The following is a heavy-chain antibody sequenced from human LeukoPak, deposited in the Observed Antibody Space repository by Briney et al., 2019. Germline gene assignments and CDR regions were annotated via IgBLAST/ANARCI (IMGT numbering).Heavy chain of an antibody. CDR1: GFTVADSY. Sequence: GGSLRLSCAASGFTVADSYMGWVRQAPGKGLEWVSIIYSGGSTYYADSVKCRFTIGRDNSKNTLYLQMNRLRAEDTAIYYCARVLGDIVVVPAAIPDYYMDVWGKGTTVTVSS. CDR2: IYSGGST. D-gene: IGHD2-2*01. CDR3: ARVLGDIVVVPAAIPDYYMDV. V-gene: IGHV3-53*01. J-gene: IGHJ6*03.